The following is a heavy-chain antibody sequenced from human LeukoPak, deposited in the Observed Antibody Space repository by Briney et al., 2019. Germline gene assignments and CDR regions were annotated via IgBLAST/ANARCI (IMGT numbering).Heavy chain of an antibody. J-gene: IGHJ4*02. Sequence: GGSLRLSCAASGFTFSTYSMNWVRQAPGKGLEWVSSISGTSSYIYYADSVKGRFTISRDNSKNTLYLQMNSLRAEDTAVYYCAKKGYYDGSGYYMYYFDHWGQGTLVTVSS. D-gene: IGHD3-22*01. CDR3: AKKGYYDGSGYYMYYFDH. V-gene: IGHV3-21*04. CDR1: GFTFSTYS. CDR2: ISGTSSYI.